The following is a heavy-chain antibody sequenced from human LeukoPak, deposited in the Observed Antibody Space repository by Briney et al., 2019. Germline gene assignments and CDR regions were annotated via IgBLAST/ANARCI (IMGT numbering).Heavy chain of an antibody. J-gene: IGHJ6*03. CDR3: AREGRKSRGVDIVRKKETGYYYMDV. CDR2: IKQDGSEK. CDR1: LFILSSYW. Sequence: GRSLRLSSAASLFILSSYWMSWVGQAPGKGLEGVANIKQDGSEKYYVDSVKGRFTISRDNAKNSLYLQMNSLRAEDTAVYYCAREGRKSRGVDIVRKKETGYYYMDVWGKGTTVTVSS. V-gene: IGHV3-7*01. D-gene: IGHD2-15*01.